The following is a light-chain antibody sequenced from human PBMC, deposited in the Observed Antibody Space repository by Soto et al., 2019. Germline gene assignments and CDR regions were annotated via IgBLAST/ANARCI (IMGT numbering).Light chain of an antibody. Sequence: QSVLAQPASLSGSPGQSITISCTGTSSDVGAYNSVSWYQQHPHKAPQVIIYKGTQRPSGVSNRFSGSTSGNAASLTISGLQADDEADYFCCSSATESTYVFGSGTKVTVL. CDR2: KGT. CDR3: CSSATESTYV. V-gene: IGLV2-23*01. J-gene: IGLJ1*01. CDR1: SSDVGAYNS.